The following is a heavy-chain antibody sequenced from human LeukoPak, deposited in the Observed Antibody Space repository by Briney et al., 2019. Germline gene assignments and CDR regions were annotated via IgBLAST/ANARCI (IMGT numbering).Heavy chain of an antibody. CDR1: GFTFSSYS. D-gene: IGHD6-19*01. Sequence: GGSLRLSCAASGFTFSSYSMNWVRQALGKGLEWVSSISSSSSYIYYADSVKGRFTISRDNAKNSLYLQMNSLRAEDTAVYYCARDLIAVAESHFDYWGQGTLVTVAS. V-gene: IGHV3-21*01. CDR2: ISSSSSYI. CDR3: ARDLIAVAESHFDY. J-gene: IGHJ4*02.